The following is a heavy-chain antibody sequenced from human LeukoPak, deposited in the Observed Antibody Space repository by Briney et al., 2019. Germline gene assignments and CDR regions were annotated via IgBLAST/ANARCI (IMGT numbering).Heavy chain of an antibody. CDR2: IYSGGST. D-gene: IGHD6-13*01. J-gene: IGHJ6*02. V-gene: IGHV3-53*01. CDR1: GFTFSSYS. Sequence: GGSLRLSCAASGFTFSSYSMNWVRQAPGKGLEWVSVIYSGGSTYYADSVKGRFTISRDNSKNTLYLQMNSLRAEDTAVYYCARDQQAYIRYYGMDVWGQGTTVTVSS. CDR3: ARDQQAYIRYYGMDV.